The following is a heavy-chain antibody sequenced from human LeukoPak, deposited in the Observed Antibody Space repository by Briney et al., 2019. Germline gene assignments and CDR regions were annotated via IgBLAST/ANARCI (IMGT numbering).Heavy chain of an antibody. CDR2: IYYSGST. J-gene: IGHJ4*02. D-gene: IGHD4-17*01. Sequence: SETLSLTCTVSGGSISSSTFYWGWIRQPPGKGLEWIGNIYYSGSTYYNPSLKSRVTISVDTSKNQFSLKLSSVTAADTAVYYCASTNYGADGGPFDYWGQGTLVTVSS. CDR3: ASTNYGADGGPFDY. CDR1: GGSISSSTFY. V-gene: IGHV4-39*01.